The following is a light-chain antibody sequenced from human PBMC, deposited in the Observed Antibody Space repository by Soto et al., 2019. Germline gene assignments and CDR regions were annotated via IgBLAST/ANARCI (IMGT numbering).Light chain of an antibody. CDR1: QRSSSY. CDR2: SAS. Sequence: DIQMTQSPSSLSASVGARVTITCRASQRSSSYLNWYQQKPGKAPKHLIYSASRLQSGVPSRFRGSGSGTDFTLTISSLQPEDVATYYCQHSYSTLLFGQGNKLEIK. J-gene: IGKJ2*01. V-gene: IGKV1-39*01. CDR3: QHSYSTLL.